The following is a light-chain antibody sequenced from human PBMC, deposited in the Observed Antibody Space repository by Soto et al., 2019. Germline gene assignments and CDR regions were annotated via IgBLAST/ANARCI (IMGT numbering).Light chain of an antibody. J-gene: IGKJ5*01. CDR1: QDIMRY. Sequence: DIQMTQPPSSLSASVRDRVTISCRASQDIMRYLNFYQQRPEKAPNRLIYDASNLETGVPSKFSGSASGTDLPFTVSSLPSDDSAPRCSQQNDILPLTFGPGTRLE. V-gene: IGKV1-33*01. CDR2: DAS. CDR3: QQNDILPLT.